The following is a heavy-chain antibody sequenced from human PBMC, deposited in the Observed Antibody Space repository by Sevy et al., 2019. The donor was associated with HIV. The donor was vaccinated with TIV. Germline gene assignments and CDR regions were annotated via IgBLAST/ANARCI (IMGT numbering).Heavy chain of an antibody. CDR1: GFTFSKYS. Sequence: GGSLRLSCAASGFTFSKYSMSWVRQPPGKGLEWVSTLSFGCGEINYADSVKGRLTISRDNSKGSVYLQMNNLRPEDTAVYYCAREGCTKPHDYWGQETLVTVSS. J-gene: IGHJ4*02. CDR3: AREGCTKPHDY. V-gene: IGHV3-23*01. D-gene: IGHD2-8*01. CDR2: LSFGCGEI.